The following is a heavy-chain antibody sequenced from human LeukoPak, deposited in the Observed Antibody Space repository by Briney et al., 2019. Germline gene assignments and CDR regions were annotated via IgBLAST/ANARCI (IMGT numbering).Heavy chain of an antibody. CDR2: ISGSGANT. Sequence: GGSLRLSCAASGFTFSSCAMTWVRQAPGKGLEWVSTISGSGANTYYADSMKGRFTISRDNSKNTLSLQMNSLRVEDTALYYRAKYSDSTGAHYFDYWGQGTLVTVSS. CDR1: GFTFSSCA. D-gene: IGHD2/OR15-2a*01. J-gene: IGHJ4*02. V-gene: IGHV3-23*01. CDR3: AKYSDSTGAHYFDY.